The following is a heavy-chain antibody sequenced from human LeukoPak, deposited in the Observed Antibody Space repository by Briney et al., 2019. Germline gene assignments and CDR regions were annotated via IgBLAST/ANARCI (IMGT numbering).Heavy chain of an antibody. J-gene: IGHJ6*02. CDR3: ARYIVVVPAAMGGGYYYYYGMDV. V-gene: IGHV1-8*01. Sequence: ASVKVSRKASGYTLTSYDINWGRQAPGQKLERMGWMNPNSGNTSYAQKFQGRVTMTRNTSISTAYMELSSLRSEDTAVYYCARYIVVVPAAMGGGYYYYYGMDVWGQGTTVTVSS. CDR2: MNPNSGNT. D-gene: IGHD2-2*01. CDR1: GYTLTSYD.